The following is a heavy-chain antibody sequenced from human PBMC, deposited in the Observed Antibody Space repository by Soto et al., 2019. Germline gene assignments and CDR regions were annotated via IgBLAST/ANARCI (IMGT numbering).Heavy chain of an antibody. Sequence: QVQLVESGGGVVQPGRSLRLSCAASGITFSSYGMHWVRQAPGKGLEWVAVISYDGSNKYYADSVKGRFTISRDNSKNTLYLQMNSLRAEDTAVYYCAKGEQWLVPFDYWGQGTLVTVSS. D-gene: IGHD6-19*01. J-gene: IGHJ4*02. CDR2: ISYDGSNK. CDR1: GITFSSYG. V-gene: IGHV3-30*18. CDR3: AKGEQWLVPFDY.